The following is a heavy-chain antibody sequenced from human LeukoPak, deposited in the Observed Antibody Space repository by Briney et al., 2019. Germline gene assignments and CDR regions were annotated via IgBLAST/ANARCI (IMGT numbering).Heavy chain of an antibody. CDR3: ARQHCSSTSCDLHY. CDR1: GGSISSYY. CDR2: IYYSGST. J-gene: IGHJ4*02. V-gene: IGHV4-59*08. Sequence: PSQTLSLTCTVSGGSISSYYWSWIRQPPGKGLEWIGYIYYSGSTNYNPSLKSRVTISADTSKNQFSLKLSSVTAADTAVYYCARQHCSSTSCDLHYWGQGALVTVSS. D-gene: IGHD2-2*01.